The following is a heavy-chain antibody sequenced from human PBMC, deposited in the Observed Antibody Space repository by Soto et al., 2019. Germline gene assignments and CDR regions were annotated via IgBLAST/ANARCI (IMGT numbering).Heavy chain of an antibody. V-gene: IGHV3-23*01. D-gene: IGHD5-18*01. Sequence: GGSLRLSCAASGFTFSSYAMSRVRQAPGKGLEWVSAISGSGGSTYYADSVKGRFTISRDNSKNTLYLQMNSLRAEDTAVYYCAKDSGYSYGYDYFDYWGQGTLVTVSS. CDR2: ISGSGGST. CDR3: AKDSGYSYGYDYFDY. CDR1: GFTFSSYA. J-gene: IGHJ4*02.